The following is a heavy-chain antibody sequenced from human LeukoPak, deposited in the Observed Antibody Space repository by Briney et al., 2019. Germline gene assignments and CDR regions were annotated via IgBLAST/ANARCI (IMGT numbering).Heavy chain of an antibody. CDR2: FDPEDGEA. J-gene: IGHJ4*02. D-gene: IGHD3-10*01. V-gene: IGHV1-24*01. CDR3: ATEGKMVRGVYTDY. Sequence: GASVKVSCKVSRYTLTELSMHWVRQAPGKGLEWMGGFDPEDGEAIYAQKFQGRVTMTEDTSTDTAYMELSSLRSEDTAVYYCATEGKMVRGVYTDYWGQGTLVTVSS. CDR1: RYTLTELS.